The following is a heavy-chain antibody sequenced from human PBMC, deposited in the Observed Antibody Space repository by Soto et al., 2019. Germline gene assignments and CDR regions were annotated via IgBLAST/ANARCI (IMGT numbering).Heavy chain of an antibody. D-gene: IGHD2-15*01. CDR2: IIPIFGTA. CDR3: ARASVAAPLWYFEL. J-gene: IGHJ2*01. Sequence: PSLKVCCKASGGTFSSYAISWVRQAPGQGLEWMGGIIPIFGTANYAQKFQGRVTITADESTSTAYMELSSLRSEDTAVYYCARASVAAPLWYFELWGRGTPVTV. CDR1: GGTFSSYA. V-gene: IGHV1-69*13.